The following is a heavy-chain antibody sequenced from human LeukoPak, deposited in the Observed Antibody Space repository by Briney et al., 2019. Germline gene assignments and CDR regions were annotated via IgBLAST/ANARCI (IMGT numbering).Heavy chain of an antibody. CDR3: ARVECSGGSCYSFDY. CDR1: GGSISSGGYY. J-gene: IGHJ4*02. Sequence: SQTLSLTCTVSGGSISSGGYYWSSIRQHPGKGLEWIGYIYNSGSTYYNPSLQSRVTISLDTSKNQFSLKLSSVTAADTGVYYCARVECSGGSCYSFDYWGQGTLVTVSS. CDR2: IYNSGST. V-gene: IGHV4-31*03. D-gene: IGHD2-15*01.